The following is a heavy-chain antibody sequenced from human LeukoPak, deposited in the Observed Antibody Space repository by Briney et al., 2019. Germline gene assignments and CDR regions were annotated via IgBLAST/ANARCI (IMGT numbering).Heavy chain of an antibody. D-gene: IGHD4-17*01. CDR2: INWNGGST. Sequence: GGSLRLSCAASGFTFDDYGMSWVRQAPGKGLEWVSGINWNGGSTGYADSVKGRFTISRDNAKNSLYLQMNSLRAEDTALYYCAGAGGDYGDGYAYFDYWGQGTLVTVSS. CDR1: GFTFDDYG. J-gene: IGHJ4*02. CDR3: AGAGGDYGDGYAYFDY. V-gene: IGHV3-20*04.